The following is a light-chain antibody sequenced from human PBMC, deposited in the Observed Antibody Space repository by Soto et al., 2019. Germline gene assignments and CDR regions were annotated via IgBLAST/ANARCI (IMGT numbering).Light chain of an antibody. V-gene: IGKV2-30*01. CDR1: QSPEYSDGNTY. Sequence: DVVMTQSPLSLPVTLGQPASISCRSSQSPEYSDGNTYLNWFQQRPGQSPRRLIYKVSNRDSVVPDRCSGSGSGTDFTLRISSVEAEDVGVYYCMQGTHWPYTFGQGTKLEIK. J-gene: IGKJ2*01. CDR3: MQGTHWPYT. CDR2: KVS.